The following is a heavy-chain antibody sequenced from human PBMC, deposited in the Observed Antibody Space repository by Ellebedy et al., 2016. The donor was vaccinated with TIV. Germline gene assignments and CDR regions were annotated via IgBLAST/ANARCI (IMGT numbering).Heavy chain of an antibody. Sequence: SETLSLXCAVHGGSFIGYYWSWCRQPPGKGLEWIGVINHSGSTNYNPSLKSRVTISVDTSKNQFSLKLSSVTAADTAVYYCARTKQDFWSGYFDYWGQGTLVTVSS. J-gene: IGHJ4*02. D-gene: IGHD3-3*01. CDR3: ARTKQDFWSGYFDY. V-gene: IGHV4-34*01. CDR2: INHSGST. CDR1: GGSFIGYY.